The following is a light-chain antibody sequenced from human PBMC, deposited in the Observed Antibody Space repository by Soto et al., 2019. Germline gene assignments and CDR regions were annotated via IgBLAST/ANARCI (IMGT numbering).Light chain of an antibody. CDR2: DTS. J-gene: IGLJ2*01. V-gene: IGLV7-46*01. CDR1: TGAVTSGHY. CDR3: LLPYSGARAGVV. Sequence: QSVVTQEPSLTVSPGGTVTLTCGSSTGAVTSGHYPYWFQQKPGQAPRTLIYDTSDKHSWTPARFSGSLLGGKAALTLSGAQPEDEAEYYCLLPYSGARAGVVFGGGTKLTVL.